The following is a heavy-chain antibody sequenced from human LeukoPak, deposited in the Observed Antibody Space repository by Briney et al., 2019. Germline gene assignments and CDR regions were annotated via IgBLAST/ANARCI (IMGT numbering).Heavy chain of an antibody. J-gene: IGHJ4*02. CDR3: ARAKGYSYGYGVDY. V-gene: IGHV1-8*01. CDR2: MNPNSGNT. CDR1: GYTFTSYD. D-gene: IGHD5-18*01. Sequence: ASVKVSCKASGYTFTSYDINWVRQATGQGLEWMGWMNPNSGNTGYAQKFQGRVTMTRNTSINTAYMELSSLRSEDTAVYYCARAKGYSYGYGVDYWGQGTLVTVSS.